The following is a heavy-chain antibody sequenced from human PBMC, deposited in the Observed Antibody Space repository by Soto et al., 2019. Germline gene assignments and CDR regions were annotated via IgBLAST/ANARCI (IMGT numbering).Heavy chain of an antibody. CDR1: GGTFSSYS. J-gene: IGHJ4*02. D-gene: IGHD2-21*01. V-gene: IGHV1-69*01. Sequence: QVQLVQSGAEVKKPGSSVKVSCKASGGTFSSYSINWVRQAPGQGLEWMGEIIPIFGTANYAQNFQGRVTITATESTTSAYMELSRLRSEETPFYYFTKCGGRHSGGSDYGGQGSLVTVSS. CDR3: TKCGGRHSGGSDY. CDR2: IIPIFGTA.